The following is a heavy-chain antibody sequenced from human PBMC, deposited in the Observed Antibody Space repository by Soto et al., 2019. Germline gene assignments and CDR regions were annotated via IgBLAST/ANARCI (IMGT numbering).Heavy chain of an antibody. CDR1: GYTFTSYG. CDR3: ARTEASYDFWSGYSGGWFDP. J-gene: IGHJ5*02. D-gene: IGHD3-3*01. V-gene: IGHV1-18*01. CDR2: ISAYNGNT. Sequence: ASVKVSCKASGYTFTSYGISWVRQAPGQGLEWMGWISAYNGNTNYAQKLQGRVTMTTDTSTSTAYMELRSLRSDDTAVYYCARTEASYDFWSGYSGGWFDPWGQGTLVTVPQ.